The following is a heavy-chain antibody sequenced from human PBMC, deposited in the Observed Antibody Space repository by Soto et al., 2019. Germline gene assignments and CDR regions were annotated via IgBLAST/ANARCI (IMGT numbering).Heavy chain of an antibody. CDR3: ARGGRGLLWFGEKFDP. J-gene: IGHJ5*02. Sequence: QVKLVQSGAEVKKPGASVKVSCKASGYTFTSYGISWVRQAPGQGLEWMGWISAYNGNTNYAQKLQGRVTMTNDTSKSTAYMALRSLRSDDTAVYYCARGGRGLLWFGEKFDPWGQGTLVTFSS. V-gene: IGHV1-18*01. D-gene: IGHD3-10*01. CDR2: ISAYNGNT. CDR1: GYTFTSYG.